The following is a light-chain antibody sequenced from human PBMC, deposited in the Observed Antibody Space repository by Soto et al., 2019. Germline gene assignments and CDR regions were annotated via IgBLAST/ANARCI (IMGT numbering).Light chain of an antibody. CDR2: ASF. CDR3: QQSYSSPET. J-gene: IGKJ1*01. V-gene: IGKV1-39*01. Sequence: DIQMTQSPSSLSASVGDRVTISCRASQSISNYLNWYQQKPGKAPKLLIYASFTLQSGVPSRFSGNGSGTDFTLTISSLQPEDFGTYYFQQSYSSPETVGQGTKVEI. CDR1: QSISNY.